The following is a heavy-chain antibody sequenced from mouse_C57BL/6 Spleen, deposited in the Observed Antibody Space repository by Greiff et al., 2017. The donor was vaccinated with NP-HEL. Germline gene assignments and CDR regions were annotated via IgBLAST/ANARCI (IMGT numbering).Heavy chain of an antibody. J-gene: IGHJ4*01. V-gene: IGHV1-53*01. CDR3: ARKLLFLYAMDY. CDR2: INPSNGGT. Sequence: QVQLQQPGTELVKPGASVKLSCMASGYTFTSYWMHWVKQRPGQGLEWIGNINPSNGGTNYNEKFKSKATLTVDKSSSTAYMQLSSLTSEDSAVYYCARKLLFLYAMDYWGQGTSVTVSS. CDR1: GYTFTSYW. D-gene: IGHD2-12*01.